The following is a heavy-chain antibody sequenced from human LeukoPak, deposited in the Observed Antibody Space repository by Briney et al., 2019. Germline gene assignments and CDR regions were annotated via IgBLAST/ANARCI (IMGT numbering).Heavy chain of an antibody. V-gene: IGHV4-39*07. CDR1: GASVYDNSYN. J-gene: IGHJ3*02. D-gene: IGHD5-24*01. CDR3: ARGIEMATIAVDI. CDR2: VYYSGSA. Sequence: PSETLSLTCTVSGASVYDNSYNWGWVRQPPGKGLEWIGCVYYSGSAYYNPSLKSRVTISVDTSNNQFSLKLSSVTAADTAVYYCARGIEMATIAVDIWGQGTMVTVSS.